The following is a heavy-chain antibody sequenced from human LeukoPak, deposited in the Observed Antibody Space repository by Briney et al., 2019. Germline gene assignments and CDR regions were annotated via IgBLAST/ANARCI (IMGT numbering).Heavy chain of an antibody. CDR3: ARDQWWQLIAVAITSYFDC. Sequence: PGGSLRLSCAASGFTFSTYWMSWVRQAPGKGLEWVANIKQDGSEKYYVDSVKGRFTISRDNAKNSLYLQMNSQRAEDTAVYYCARDQWWQLIAVAITSYFDCWGQGTLVTVSS. CDR1: GFTFSTYW. D-gene: IGHD6-19*01. J-gene: IGHJ4*02. CDR2: IKQDGSEK. V-gene: IGHV3-7*01.